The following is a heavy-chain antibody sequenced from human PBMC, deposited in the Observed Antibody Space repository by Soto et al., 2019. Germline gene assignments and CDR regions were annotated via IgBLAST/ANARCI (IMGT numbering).Heavy chain of an antibody. J-gene: IGHJ6*02. V-gene: IGHV3-23*01. Sequence: GSLRLSCTASGFTFNHYAMSWVRQAPGKGLEWVSAVSGRGGSTKYADSVKGRFIISRDNSNSTLYLQMDSLRGEDTAVYYCAKDSTVTTSLYSYYYGFDVWGQGTTVTVSS. CDR3: AKDSTVTTSLYSYYYGFDV. D-gene: IGHD4-17*01. CDR2: VSGRGGST. CDR1: GFTFNHYA.